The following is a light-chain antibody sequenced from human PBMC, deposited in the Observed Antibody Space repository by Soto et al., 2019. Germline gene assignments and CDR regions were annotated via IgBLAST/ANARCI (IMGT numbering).Light chain of an antibody. CDR1: SSVIGAYNY. CDR2: DVS. J-gene: IGLJ1*01. V-gene: IGLV2-14*03. CDR3: NSYTSSSTYV. Sequence: QSVLTQPASVSGSPGQSITISCTGTSSVIGAYNYVSWYQHHPGKAPKFIIYDVSNRTSGVSDRFSGSKSGNTAYLTISRLQAEDEADYYCNSYTSSSTYVFGTGTKVTVL.